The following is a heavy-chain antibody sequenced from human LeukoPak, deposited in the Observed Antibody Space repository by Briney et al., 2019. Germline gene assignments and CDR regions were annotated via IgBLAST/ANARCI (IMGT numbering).Heavy chain of an antibody. CDR1: GGSFSGYY. CDR2: INHSGST. D-gene: IGHD2-2*01. CDR3: AGSRCSSTSCLYYNYYYGMDV. J-gene: IGHJ6*02. V-gene: IGHV4-34*01. Sequence: SETLSLTCVVYGGSFSGYYWSWIRQPPGKGLGWIGEINHSGSTNYNPSLKSRVTISVDTSKNQFSLKLNSVTAADTAVYYCAGSRCSSTSCLYYNYYYGMDVWGQGTTVTVSS.